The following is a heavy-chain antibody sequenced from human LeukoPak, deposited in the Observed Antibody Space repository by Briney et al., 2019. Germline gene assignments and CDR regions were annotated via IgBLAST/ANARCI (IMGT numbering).Heavy chain of an antibody. CDR1: GGSISSYY. J-gene: IGHJ4*02. Sequence: SEGLSLTCTVSGGSISSYYWSWIRQPPGKGLEWIGYIYYSGSTNYNPSLKSRVTISVDTSKNQFSLKLSSVTAADTAVYYCARIYCSSTSCFDYWGQGTLVTVSS. CDR3: ARIYCSSTSCFDY. V-gene: IGHV4-59*12. D-gene: IGHD2-2*01. CDR2: IYYSGST.